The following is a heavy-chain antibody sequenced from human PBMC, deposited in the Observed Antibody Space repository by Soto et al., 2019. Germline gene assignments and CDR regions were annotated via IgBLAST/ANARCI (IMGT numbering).Heavy chain of an antibody. D-gene: IGHD3-9*01. CDR1: GFTFSSYG. CDR3: ARDLRDDPSNWFDP. Sequence: GGSLRLSCAASGFTFSSYGMHWVRQAPGKGLEWVAVISYDGSNKYYADSVKGRFTISRDNSKNTLYLQMNSLRAEDTAVYYCARDLRDDPSNWFDPWGQGTLVTVSS. J-gene: IGHJ5*02. CDR2: ISYDGSNK. V-gene: IGHV3-30*03.